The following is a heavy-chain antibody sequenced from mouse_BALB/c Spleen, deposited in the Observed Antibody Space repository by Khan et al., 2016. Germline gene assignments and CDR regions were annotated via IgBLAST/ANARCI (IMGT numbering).Heavy chain of an antibody. CDR1: GFNIKDTY. V-gene: IGHV14-3*02. J-gene: IGHJ3*01. CDR2: IDPANGNT. Sequence: VTLHPSRAALVKPGASVKLSCTASGFNIKDTYMHWVKQRPEQGLEWIGRIDPANGNTKYDPKFQGKATITADPSSNTDHQQLSRLTSEDHAVFYCARSPYDYDVGIAYWGQGTLVTVSA. D-gene: IGHD2-4*01. CDR3: ARSPYDYDVGIAY.